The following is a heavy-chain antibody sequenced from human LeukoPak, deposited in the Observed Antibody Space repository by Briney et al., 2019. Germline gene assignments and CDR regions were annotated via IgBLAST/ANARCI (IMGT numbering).Heavy chain of an antibody. CDR1: GFIFDDYG. CDR2: INWNGVIT. CDR3: ARDRRAYSSSWSGTYFDY. J-gene: IGHJ4*02. V-gene: IGHV3-20*04. D-gene: IGHD6-13*01. Sequence: GGSLRLSCAASGFIFDDYGMSWVRQAPGKGLEWVSGINWNGVITGYADSVKGRFTISRDNAKNSLYLQMNSLRAEDTALYYCARDRRAYSSSWSGTYFDYWGQGTLVTVSS.